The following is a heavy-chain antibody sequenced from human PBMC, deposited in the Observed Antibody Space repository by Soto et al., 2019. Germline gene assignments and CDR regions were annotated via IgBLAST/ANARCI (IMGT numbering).Heavy chain of an antibody. Sequence: QAQLEQSGAEVKKPGASVKVSCKSSGYTFSTSGISWVRQAPGQGLEWMGWISTYNGDANYAQRFQGRVTMTTDTSTSTNFMELRSLRSDDTAVYYCAREGPRPYYYYGMDGWGKGTTVTVSS. J-gene: IGHJ6*04. CDR1: GYTFSTSG. D-gene: IGHD6-6*01. CDR2: ISTYNGDA. CDR3: AREGPRPYYYYGMDG. V-gene: IGHV1-18*01.